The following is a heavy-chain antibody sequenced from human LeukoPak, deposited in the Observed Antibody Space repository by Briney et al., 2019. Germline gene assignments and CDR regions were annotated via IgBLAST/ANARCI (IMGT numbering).Heavy chain of an antibody. V-gene: IGHV3-64*01. D-gene: IGHD3-3*01. CDR2: ISSNGISP. CDR1: GFTFSDFA. J-gene: IGHJ6*02. Sequence: GGSLRLSCAASGFTFSDFAMHWLRQAPGKGLEYVSTISSNGISPYYANSVKGRFTISRDNYMNMMYLQMGSLRHDDTAVYYCVRAHSIHDYHYGIDVWGHGTTVTVSS. CDR3: VRAHSIHDYHYGIDV.